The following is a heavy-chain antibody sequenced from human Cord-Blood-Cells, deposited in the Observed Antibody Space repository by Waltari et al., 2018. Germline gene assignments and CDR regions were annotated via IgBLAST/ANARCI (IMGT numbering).Heavy chain of an antibody. CDR3: ARSPKGRGGAAAY. CDR1: GFTVSSNY. V-gene: IGHV3-53*01. CDR2: LYSGGST. J-gene: IGHJ4*02. D-gene: IGHD6-13*01. Sequence: EVQLVESGGGLIQPGGSLRLSCAASGFTVSSNYMSWVRQAPGKGLEWVSVLYSGGSTYYADSGKGRFTISRDNSKNTLYLQMNSLRAEDTAVYYCARSPKGRGGAAAYWGQGTLVTVSS.